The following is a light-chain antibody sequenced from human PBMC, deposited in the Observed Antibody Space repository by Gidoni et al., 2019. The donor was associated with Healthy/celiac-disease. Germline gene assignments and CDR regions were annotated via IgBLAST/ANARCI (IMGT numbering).Light chain of an antibody. J-gene: IGKJ1*01. V-gene: IGKV1-39*01. CDR2: AAS. CDR3: QQSYSGRT. CDR1: KSISSY. Sequence: DIHMTQSPSSLSASVGDRVTITCRESKSISSYLNWYQQKPGKAPKLLIYAASSLQSGVPSRFSGSGSGTDFTLTISSLQPEDFATYYCQQSYSGRTFGQGTKVEIK.